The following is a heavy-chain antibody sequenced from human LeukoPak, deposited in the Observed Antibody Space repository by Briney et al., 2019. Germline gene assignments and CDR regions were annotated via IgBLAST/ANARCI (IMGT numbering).Heavy chain of an antibody. Sequence: ASVKVSCKASGYTFTGYYIHWVRQAPGQGLEWMGWINPNSGGTNYAQNFQGRFTLTRDTTNSTVYMAMSRLRFDDTAVYYCARVTGYYYESTGYYHHAFDIWGQGTMVTVSS. V-gene: IGHV1-2*02. J-gene: IGHJ3*02. CDR1: GYTFTGYY. D-gene: IGHD3-22*01. CDR2: INPNSGGT. CDR3: ARVTGYYYESTGYYHHAFDI.